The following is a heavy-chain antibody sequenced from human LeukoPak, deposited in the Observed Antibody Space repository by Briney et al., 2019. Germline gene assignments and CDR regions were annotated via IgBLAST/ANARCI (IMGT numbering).Heavy chain of an antibody. CDR2: INPNSGGT. D-gene: IGHD6-19*01. CDR1: GYTSTGYY. V-gene: IGHV1-2*02. J-gene: IGHJ4*02. CDR3: ARDLGTAVAPRDY. Sequence: ASVKVSCKASGYTSTGYYMHWVRQAPGQGLEWMGWINPNSGGTNYAQKFQGRVTMTRDTSISTAYMELSRLRSDDTAVYYCARDLGTAVAPRDYWGQGTLVTVSS.